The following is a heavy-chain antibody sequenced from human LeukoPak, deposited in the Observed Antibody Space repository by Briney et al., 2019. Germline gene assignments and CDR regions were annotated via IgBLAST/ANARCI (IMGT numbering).Heavy chain of an antibody. CDR2: ISGSGDTT. D-gene: IGHD3-10*01. CDR1: GFTFTNYA. V-gene: IGHV3-23*01. Sequence: PGGSLRLSCAASGFTFTNYAMSWVRQAPGKGLEWVSAISGSGDTTYYADSVKGRLTISRDNSKKTLYLRMNSLRADDTAVYYCAKDRTSGLMGGRFGDLNWFDPWGQGTLVTVSS. J-gene: IGHJ5*02. CDR3: AKDRTSGLMGGRFGDLNWFDP.